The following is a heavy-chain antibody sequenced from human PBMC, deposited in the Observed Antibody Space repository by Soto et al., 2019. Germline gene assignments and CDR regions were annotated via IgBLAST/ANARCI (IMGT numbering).Heavy chain of an antibody. CDR1: AYTFTSYD. CDR2: ISAYNGNT. D-gene: IGHD3-10*01. CDR3: ARFAMVRPNDY. Sequence: ASVKVSCKAAAYTFTSYDINWVRQATGQDFEWMGWISAYNGNTHYAQKFQGRVTMTTDASTNTAYMELRSLRSDDTAVYYCARFAMVRPNDYWGQGTLVTVSS. V-gene: IGHV1-18*01. J-gene: IGHJ4*02.